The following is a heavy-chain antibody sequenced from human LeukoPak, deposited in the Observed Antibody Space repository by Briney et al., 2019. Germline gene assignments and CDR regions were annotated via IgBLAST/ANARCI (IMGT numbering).Heavy chain of an antibody. CDR3: AKRWLQTHFDY. D-gene: IGHD5-24*01. CDR2: ISSTGGTI. V-gene: IGHV3-23*01. Sequence: PGGSLRLSCAVSGFTFSGYAMNWVRQAPGKGLEWLSHISSTGGTIYYADSVKGRFTISRDNSKNTLYLQMNSLRAEDTAVYYCAKRWLQTHFDYWGQGTLVTVSS. CDR1: GFTFSGYA. J-gene: IGHJ4*02.